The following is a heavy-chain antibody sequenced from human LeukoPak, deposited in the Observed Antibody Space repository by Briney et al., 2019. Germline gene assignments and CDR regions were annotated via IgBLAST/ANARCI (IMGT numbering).Heavy chain of an antibody. CDR3: ASLKRGGEYYFDY. Sequence: SETLSLTCTVSGGSISSSNYYWDWIRQPPGKGLEWIGSIYYSGSTYSNPSLKSRVTISVDTSNNQFSLRLTSVTAADTAVYYCASLKRGGEYYFDYWGQGTLVTVSS. V-gene: IGHV4-39*01. CDR2: IYYSGST. J-gene: IGHJ4*02. CDR1: GGSISSSNYY. D-gene: IGHD2-15*01.